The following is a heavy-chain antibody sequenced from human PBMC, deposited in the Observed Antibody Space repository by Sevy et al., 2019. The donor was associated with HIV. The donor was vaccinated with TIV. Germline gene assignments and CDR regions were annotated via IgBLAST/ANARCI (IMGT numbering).Heavy chain of an antibody. CDR3: AKRIGDNRRDAFDI. CDR2: ISGSGGST. J-gene: IGHJ3*02. D-gene: IGHD3-3*01. CDR1: RFTFSNYA. V-gene: IGHV3-23*01. Sequence: GGSLRLSCAASRFTFSNYAMSWVRQAPGKGLEWVSAISGSGGSTYYADSVKGRFTISRDNSKNTLYLQMNSLRAEDTAVYDCAKRIGDNRRDAFDIWGQGTMVTVSS.